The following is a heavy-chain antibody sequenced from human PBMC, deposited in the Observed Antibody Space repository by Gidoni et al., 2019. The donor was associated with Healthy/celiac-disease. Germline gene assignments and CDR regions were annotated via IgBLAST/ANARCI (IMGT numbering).Heavy chain of an antibody. D-gene: IGHD2-2*01. CDR1: GFTFSSYW. V-gene: IGHV3-7*03. J-gene: IGHJ4*02. CDR3: ARYRRTYYFDY. CDR2: RKQDGSEK. Sequence: EVQLVESGGGLVQPGGSLRLSCAASGFTFSSYWMSWVRQAPGKGLEWVANRKQDGSEKYYVDSVKGRFTISRDNAKNSLYLQMNSLRAEDTAVYYCARYRRTYYFDYWGQGTLVTVSS.